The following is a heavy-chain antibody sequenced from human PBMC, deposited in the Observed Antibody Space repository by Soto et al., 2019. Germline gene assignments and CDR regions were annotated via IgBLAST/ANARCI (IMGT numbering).Heavy chain of an antibody. CDR1: GFSLSTSGMC. J-gene: IGHJ5*02. D-gene: IGHD5-18*01. CDR3: ARNKYSYGYVYWFDP. V-gene: IGHV2-70*11. CDR2: IDWDDDK. Sequence: SGPTLVNPTQTLTLTCTCSGFSLSTSGMCVSWIRQPPGKALEWLARIDWDDDKYYSTSLKTRLTISKDTSKNQVVLTMTNMDPVDTATYYCARNKYSYGYVYWFDPWGQGTLVTVSS.